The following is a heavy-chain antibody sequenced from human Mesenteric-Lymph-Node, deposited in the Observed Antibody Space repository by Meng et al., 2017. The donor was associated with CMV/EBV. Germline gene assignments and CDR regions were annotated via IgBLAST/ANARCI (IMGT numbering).Heavy chain of an antibody. Sequence: SGYNFNSYYMHWVRQAPGQGLEWMGIINTSGGSTSYAQKFQGRVTMTRDTSTSTAYMELSSLRSEDTAIYYCASIYSGSYFGFFDYWGQGTLVTVSS. V-gene: IGHV1-46*02. D-gene: IGHD1-26*01. J-gene: IGHJ4*02. CDR3: ASIYSGSYFGFFDY. CDR2: INTSGGST. CDR1: GYNFNSYY.